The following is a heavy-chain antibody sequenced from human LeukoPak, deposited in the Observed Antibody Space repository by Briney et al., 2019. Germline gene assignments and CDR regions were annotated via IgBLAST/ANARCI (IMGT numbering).Heavy chain of an antibody. Sequence: GSLRLSCAASGFTFSNAWMSWVRQAPGKGLEWIGYIYYSGSTNYNPSLKSRVTISVDTSKNQFSLKLSSVTAADTAVYYCARNTYYYDSSGYYFPYFDYWGQGTLVTVSS. CDR2: IYYSGST. J-gene: IGHJ4*02. CDR3: ARNTYYYDSSGYYFPYFDY. D-gene: IGHD3-22*01. V-gene: IGHV4-59*01. CDR1: GFTFSNAW.